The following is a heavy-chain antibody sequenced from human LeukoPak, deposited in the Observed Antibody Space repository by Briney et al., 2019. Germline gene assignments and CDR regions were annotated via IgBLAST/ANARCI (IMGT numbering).Heavy chain of an antibody. D-gene: IGHD6-6*01. J-gene: IGHJ4*02. V-gene: IGHV3-30*01. CDR1: GFTFSSYA. CDR3: ARGNRAYSSSSRFDY. Sequence: GRSLRLSCAASGFTFSSYAMHWVRQAPGKGLEWVAVISYDGSNKYYADSVKGRFTISRDNSKNTLYLQMNSLRAEDTAVYYCARGNRAYSSSSRFDYWGQGTLVTVSS. CDR2: ISYDGSNK.